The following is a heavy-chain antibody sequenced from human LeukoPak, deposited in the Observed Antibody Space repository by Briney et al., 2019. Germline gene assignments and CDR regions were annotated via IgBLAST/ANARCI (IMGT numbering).Heavy chain of an antibody. Sequence: GGSLRLSCAASGFTFSSYGMHWVRQAPGKGLEWVAVISYDGSNKYYADSVKGRFTISRDNSKNTLYLQMNSLRAEDTAVYYCAKGLMGVPVAGFDYWGQGTLVTVSS. D-gene: IGHD2-8*01. CDR1: GFTFSSYG. V-gene: IGHV3-30*18. CDR2: ISYDGSNK. CDR3: AKGLMGVPVAGFDY. J-gene: IGHJ4*02.